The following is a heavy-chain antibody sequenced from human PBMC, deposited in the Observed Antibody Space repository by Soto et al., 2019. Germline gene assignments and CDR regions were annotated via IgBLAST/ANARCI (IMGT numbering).Heavy chain of an antibody. CDR3: ARGRTTNPSLGIGY. CDR1: GFTFSSYA. CDR2: ISYDGSNK. J-gene: IGHJ4*02. Sequence: GGSLRLSCAASGFTFSSYAMHWVRQAPGKGLEWVAVISYDGSNKYYADSVKGRFTISRDKSKNTLYLQMNSLRAEDTAVYYCARGRTTNPSLGIGYWGQGTLVTVSS. V-gene: IGHV3-30-3*01. D-gene: IGHD7-27*01.